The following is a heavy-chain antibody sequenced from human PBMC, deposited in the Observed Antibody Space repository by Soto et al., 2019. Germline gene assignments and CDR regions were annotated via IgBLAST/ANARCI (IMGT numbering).Heavy chain of an antibody. CDR2: IYYSGST. V-gene: IGHV4-59*01. CDR1: GGSIGSYY. J-gene: IGHJ6*02. CDR3: TRLRRDGYNFDYYGMDV. D-gene: IGHD5-12*01. Sequence: SETLSLTCTVSGGSIGSYYWSWIRQPLGKGLEWIGYIYYSGSTNYNPSIKSRVTISVDTSKNQFSLKLSSVTAADTALYYCTRLRRDGYNFDYYGMDVWGQGTTVTVSS.